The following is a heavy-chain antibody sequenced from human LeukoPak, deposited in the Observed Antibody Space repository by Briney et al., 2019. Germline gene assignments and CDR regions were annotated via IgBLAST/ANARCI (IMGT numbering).Heavy chain of an antibody. CDR3: ARCTSTSCYNFDY. J-gene: IGHJ4*02. Sequence: PSETLSLTCTVSGGSINSGSVYWNWIRQSAGKGLEWIGHVYTTGTTNCNPSLRSRVTISLDTSKNQFSLNLNSVTAADTAVYYCARCTSTSCYNFDYWGQGTLLTVSS. CDR1: GGSINSGSVY. V-gene: IGHV4-61*09. D-gene: IGHD2-2*02. CDR2: VYTTGTT.